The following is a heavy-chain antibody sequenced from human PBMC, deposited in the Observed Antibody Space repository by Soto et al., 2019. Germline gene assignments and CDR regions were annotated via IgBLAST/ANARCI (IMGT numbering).Heavy chain of an antibody. CDR1: GYTFTSYY. J-gene: IGHJ5*02. D-gene: IGHD2-8*01. CDR2: INPGGGRT. V-gene: IGHV1-46*01. CDR3: ARDSGEVGLNGVYNWFDP. Sequence: QVQLVQSGAEVKKPGASVKVSCKASGYTFTSYYIHWVRQAPGQGPEWMGIINPGGGRTSYAQNFQGRVTMTRDTSTSTVYMELSSLRSEDTAVYYCARDSGEVGLNGVYNWFDPWGQGTLVTVSS.